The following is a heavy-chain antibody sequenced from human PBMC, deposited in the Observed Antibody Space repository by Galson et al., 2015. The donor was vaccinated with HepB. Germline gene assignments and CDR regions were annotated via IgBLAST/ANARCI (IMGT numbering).Heavy chain of an antibody. V-gene: IGHV1-58*02. CDR1: GFTFTSSA. D-gene: IGHD4-17*01. J-gene: IGHJ6*02. CDR3: ARQGNDYGDYAARSYYYYYGMDV. CDR2: IVVGSGNT. Sequence: SVKVSCKASGFTFTSSAMQWVRQARGQRLEWIGWIVVGSGNTNYAQKFQERVTITRDMSTSTAYMELSSLRSDDTAVYYCARQGNDYGDYAARSYYYYYGMDVWGQGTTVTVSS.